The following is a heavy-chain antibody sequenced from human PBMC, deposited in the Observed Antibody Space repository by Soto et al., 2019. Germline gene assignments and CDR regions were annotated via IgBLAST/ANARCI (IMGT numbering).Heavy chain of an antibody. CDR2: ISALVSTE. CDR1: VFTFRDFA. D-gene: IGHD2-8*01. CDR3: ARPGEMVYALGDDYYGMDV. V-gene: IGHV3-23*01. Sequence: PGGSLRLSCAASVFTFRDFAMSLVRQSPGRGLEWVSTISALVSTEFYADSVRGRFTISRYNSDNTLYLQMKSLRAEDTAVYYCARPGEMVYALGDDYYGMDVWGQGTTVTLSS. J-gene: IGHJ6*02.